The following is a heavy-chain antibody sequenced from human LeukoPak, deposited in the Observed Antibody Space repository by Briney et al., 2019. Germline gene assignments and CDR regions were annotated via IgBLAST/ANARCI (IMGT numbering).Heavy chain of an antibody. J-gene: IGHJ3*01. V-gene: IGHV3-48*02. CDR1: GFTFSYYS. Sequence: PGGSLRLSCAASGFTFSYYSMNWVRQAPGKGREWVSYISSSSSTIYYADSVKGRFTISRDNAKNSLYLQMNSLRDEDTAVYYCAGSYCGGDCLGAFDVWGQGTMVTVSS. CDR3: AGSYCGGDCLGAFDV. D-gene: IGHD2-21*02. CDR2: ISSSSSTI.